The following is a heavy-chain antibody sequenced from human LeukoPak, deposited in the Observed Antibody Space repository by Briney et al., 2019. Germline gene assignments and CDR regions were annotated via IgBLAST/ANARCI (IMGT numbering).Heavy chain of an antibody. J-gene: IGHJ4*02. Sequence: SETLSLTCTVSGGSISSYYWSWIRQPAGKGLEWIGRIYTSGSANYNPSLKSRVTMSVDTSKNQFSLKLSSVTAADTAVYYCAREGDSSGLDGYYFDYWGQGTLVTVSS. CDR2: IYTSGSA. D-gene: IGHD6-19*01. V-gene: IGHV4-4*07. CDR1: GGSISSYY. CDR3: AREGDSSGLDGYYFDY.